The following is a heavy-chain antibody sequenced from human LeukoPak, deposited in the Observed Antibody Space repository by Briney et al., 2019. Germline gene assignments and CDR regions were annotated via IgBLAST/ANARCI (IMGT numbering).Heavy chain of an antibody. CDR3: ARLSNSGSYPFDY. D-gene: IGHD1-26*01. J-gene: IGHJ4*02. Sequence: ASETLSLSCTVSGGSISSYYWSWIRQPAGKGLEWIERIYTSGSTNYNPSLKSRVTMSVGTSKNQFSLQLSSVTAADTAVYYCARLSNSGSYPFDYWGQGNLVTVSS. V-gene: IGHV4-4*07. CDR1: GGSISSYY. CDR2: IYTSGST.